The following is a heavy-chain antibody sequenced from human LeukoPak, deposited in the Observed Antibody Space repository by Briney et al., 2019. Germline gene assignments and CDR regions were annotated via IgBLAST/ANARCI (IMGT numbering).Heavy chain of an antibody. Sequence: GGSLRLSCAASGFTFSNYGMSWVRQAPGKGLEWVSGISGSGGSTYYADSVKGRFTISRDNSRNTLYLQMNSLRAEDTAVYYCAKDSSAYYYLSNYFDYWGQGTLVTVSS. D-gene: IGHD3-22*01. CDR1: GFTFSNYG. J-gene: IGHJ4*02. CDR3: AKDSSAYYYLSNYFDY. V-gene: IGHV3-23*01. CDR2: ISGSGGST.